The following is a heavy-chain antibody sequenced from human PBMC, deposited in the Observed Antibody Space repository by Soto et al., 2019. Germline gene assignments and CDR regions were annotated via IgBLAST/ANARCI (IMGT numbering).Heavy chain of an antibody. Sequence: GGSLRLSCAASGFTFSSYAMSWVRQAPGKGLEWVSAISGSGGSTYYADSVKGRFTISRDNSKNTLYLQMNSLRAEDTAVYYCAKRYYDFWSGYYTNHDAFDIWGQGTMVTVSS. V-gene: IGHV3-23*01. CDR1: GFTFSSYA. CDR3: AKRYYDFWSGYYTNHDAFDI. D-gene: IGHD3-3*01. CDR2: ISGSGGST. J-gene: IGHJ3*02.